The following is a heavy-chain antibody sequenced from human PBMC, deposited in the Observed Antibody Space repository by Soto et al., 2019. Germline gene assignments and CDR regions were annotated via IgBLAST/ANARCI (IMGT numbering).Heavy chain of an antibody. CDR1: GYTFTIYY. Sequence: GASVKVSCKASGYTFTIYYMHWVRQAPGQGLEWMGIINPSGGSTSYAQKFQGRVTMTRDTSTSTVYMELSSLRSEDTAVYYCATANLRPNWFDPWGQGTLVTVSS. CDR2: INPSGGST. J-gene: IGHJ5*02. CDR3: ATANLRPNWFDP. V-gene: IGHV1-46*01. D-gene: IGHD3-16*01.